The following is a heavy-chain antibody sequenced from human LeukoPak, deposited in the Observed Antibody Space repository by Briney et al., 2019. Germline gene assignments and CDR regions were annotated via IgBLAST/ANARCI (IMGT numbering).Heavy chain of an antibody. CDR2: IYYSGST. D-gene: IGHD1-26*01. V-gene: IGHV4-59*01. CDR3: ARGQVGAIAYWYFDL. J-gene: IGHJ2*01. Sequence: KSSETLSLTRILSGGSISSYYWSSIRQPRGKGREWIGYIYYSGSTNYNPSLKSRVTISVDTSKNQFSLKLSSVTAADTAVYYCARGQVGAIAYWYFDLWGRGTLVTVSS. CDR1: GGSISSYY.